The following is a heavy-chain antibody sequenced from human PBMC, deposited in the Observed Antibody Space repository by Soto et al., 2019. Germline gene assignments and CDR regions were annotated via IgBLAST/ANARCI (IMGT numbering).Heavy chain of an antibody. CDR1: GFTFSSYG. Sequence: QVQLVESGGGVVQPGRSLRLSCAASGFTFSSYGMHWVRQAPGKGLEWVAVISYDGSNKYYADSVKGRFTISRDISKNTLYLQMNSLRAEDTAVYYCAKGDSSGYKDGALDIWGQGTMVTVSS. CDR3: AKGDSSGYKDGALDI. CDR2: ISYDGSNK. J-gene: IGHJ3*02. V-gene: IGHV3-30*18. D-gene: IGHD3-22*01.